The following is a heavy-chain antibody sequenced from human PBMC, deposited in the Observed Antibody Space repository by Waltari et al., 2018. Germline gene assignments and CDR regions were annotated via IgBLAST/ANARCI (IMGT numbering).Heavy chain of an antibody. J-gene: IGHJ3*02. CDR2: MYYSGAT. CDR1: GGPLGSSYN. Sequence: QLQLQESGPGLVNPSETLSLNCTSPGGPLGSSYNWAWVRQPPGKGLEWVGTMYYSGATSNNPSLDSRLSMSIDTSKNLFSLKLSSVTATDTGVYFCVRPGSTVTPRAFDIWGQGIKVTVSS. CDR3: VRPGSTVTPRAFDI. D-gene: IGHD4-17*01. V-gene: IGHV4-39*01.